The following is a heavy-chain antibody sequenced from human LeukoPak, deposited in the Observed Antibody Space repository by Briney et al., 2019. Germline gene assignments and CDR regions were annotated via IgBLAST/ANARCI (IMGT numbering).Heavy chain of an antibody. J-gene: IGHJ5*02. D-gene: IGHD3-10*01. CDR1: GGSISGSNYD. CDR3: ARQSYEWGHFGRFDP. Sequence: PSETLSLTCTVSGGSISGSNYDWGWIRQPPGKGLEWIGSLYYSGSTYYNPSLKSRVTIFVDTSKNQFSLKLNSVTAADTAVYYCARQSYEWGHFGRFDPWGQGTLVTVSS. V-gene: IGHV4-39*01. CDR2: LYYSGST.